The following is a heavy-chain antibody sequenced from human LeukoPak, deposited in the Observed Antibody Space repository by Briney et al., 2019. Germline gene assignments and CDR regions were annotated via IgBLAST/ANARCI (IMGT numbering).Heavy chain of an antibody. J-gene: IGHJ4*02. CDR1: GFTFSSYS. D-gene: IGHD5-24*01. Sequence: GGSLRLSCAASGFTFSSYSMNWVRQAPGKGLEWVSSISSSSSYIYYADSVKGRFTISRDNAKNSLYLQMNSLRAEDTAVYYCARDKDTISRVFDYWGQGTLFTVSS. CDR3: ARDKDTISRVFDY. V-gene: IGHV3-21*01. CDR2: ISSSSSYI.